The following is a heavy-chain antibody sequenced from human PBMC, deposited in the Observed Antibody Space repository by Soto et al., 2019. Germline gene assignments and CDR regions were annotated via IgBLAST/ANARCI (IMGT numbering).Heavy chain of an antibody. Sequence: GGSLRLSCAASEFIFSNYSMSWVRQAPGKGLEWVSAISPSGGATFYADSVKGRLTISRDNSNSTLYLQLNSLRAEDTAIYYCAKDHGHTGRECSPFDFCGPGTLVTVSS. CDR2: ISPSGGAT. D-gene: IGHD2-8*02. CDR1: EFIFSNYS. CDR3: AKDHGHTGRECSPFDF. J-gene: IGHJ4*02. V-gene: IGHV3-23*01.